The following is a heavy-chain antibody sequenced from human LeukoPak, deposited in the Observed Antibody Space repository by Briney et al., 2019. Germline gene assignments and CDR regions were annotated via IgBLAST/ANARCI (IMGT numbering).Heavy chain of an antibody. CDR2: ISYDGSNK. D-gene: IGHD4-17*01. CDR1: GFTFSSYG. CDR3: AKVKDGDYYYYYGMDV. Sequence: GGSLRLSCAASGFTFSSYGMHGVRQAPGKGLEGVAVISYDGSNKYYADSVKGRFTISRDNSKNTLYLQMNSQRAEDTAVYYCAKVKDGDYYYYYGMDVWGQGTTVTVSS. J-gene: IGHJ6*02. V-gene: IGHV3-30*18.